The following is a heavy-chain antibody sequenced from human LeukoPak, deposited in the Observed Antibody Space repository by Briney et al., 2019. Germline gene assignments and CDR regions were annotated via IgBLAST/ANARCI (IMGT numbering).Heavy chain of an antibody. CDR3: ARGLEVRARVGYHYYMDV. CDR1: GGSISSSTYY. V-gene: IGHV4-39*07. J-gene: IGHJ6*03. D-gene: IGHD1-26*01. Sequence: SETLSLPCTVSGGSISSSTYYWGWIRQPLGKGLEWFGSIYYSGSTYYNPSLKSRVTISVDTSKNQFSLKLSSVTAADTAVYFCARGLEVRARVGYHYYMDVWGKGTTVTVSS. CDR2: IYYSGST.